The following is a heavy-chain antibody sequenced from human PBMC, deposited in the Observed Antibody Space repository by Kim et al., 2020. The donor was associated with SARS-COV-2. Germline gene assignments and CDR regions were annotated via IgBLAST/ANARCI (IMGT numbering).Heavy chain of an antibody. Sequence: PSIKRRVTISVATSKNQFSLKLSSVTAADTAVYYCARASVGGGVIVPGDYWGQGPLVTVSS. CDR3: ARASVGGGVIVPGDY. D-gene: IGHD3-16*02. V-gene: IGHV4-59*01. J-gene: IGHJ4*02.